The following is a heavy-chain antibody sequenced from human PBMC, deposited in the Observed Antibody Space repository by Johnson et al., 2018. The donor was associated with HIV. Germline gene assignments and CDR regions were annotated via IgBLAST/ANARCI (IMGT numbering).Heavy chain of an antibody. V-gene: IGHV3-33*08. J-gene: IGHJ3*02. Sequence: QVQLVESGGGLVQPGGSLRLSCAASGFTFSNYAMNWVRQAPGKGLEWVAVIWYDGSNKYYADSVKGRFIISRDNSKNTLYLQMNSLRAGDTAVYYCARDGGFVGAFDIWGQGTMVIVSS. D-gene: IGHD3-16*01. CDR1: GFTFSNYA. CDR2: IWYDGSNK. CDR3: ARDGGFVGAFDI.